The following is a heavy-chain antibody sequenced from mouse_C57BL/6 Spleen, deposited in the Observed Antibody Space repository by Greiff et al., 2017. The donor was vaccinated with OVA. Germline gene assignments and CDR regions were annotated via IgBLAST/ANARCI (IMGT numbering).Heavy chain of an antibody. V-gene: IGHV1-55*01. CDR3: ARSDYTWFAY. Sequence: QVQLKQSGAELVKPGASVKMSCKASGYTFTSYWITWVKQRPGQGLEWIGDIYPGSGSTNYNEKFKSKATLTVDTSSSTAYMQLSSLTSEDSAVYYCARSDYTWFAYWGQGTLVTVSA. J-gene: IGHJ3*01. CDR2: IYPGSGST. CDR1: GYTFTSYW. D-gene: IGHD2-4*01.